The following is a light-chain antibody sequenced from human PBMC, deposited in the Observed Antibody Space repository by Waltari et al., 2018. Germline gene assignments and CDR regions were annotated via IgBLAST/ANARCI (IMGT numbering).Light chain of an antibody. CDR3: QVWDSSTAV. J-gene: IGLJ7*01. CDR1: NIGGKN. V-gene: IGLV3-9*01. Sequence: SYDLTQPLSVSVALGQTARITCGGNNIGGKNVHWDQQKPGQAPLLVIYRDNNRPSRIPERFSGSNSENTATLTISRAQAADEADYYCQVWDSSTAVFGGGTQLTVL. CDR2: RDN.